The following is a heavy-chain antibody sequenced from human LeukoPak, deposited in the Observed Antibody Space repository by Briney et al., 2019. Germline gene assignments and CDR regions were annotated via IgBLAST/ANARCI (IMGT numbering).Heavy chain of an antibody. CDR3: AKECSGGTCYQDY. CDR1: GFTFSSYA. Sequence: QSGGSLRLSCAASGFTFSSYAMSWVRQAPGKGLEWVSAITGSGDSTYYADSVKGRFTISRGNSKNTLYLQMNSLRAEDTAIYYCAKECSGGTCYQDYWGQGALVTVSS. V-gene: IGHV3-23*01. D-gene: IGHD2-15*01. CDR2: ITGSGDST. J-gene: IGHJ4*02.